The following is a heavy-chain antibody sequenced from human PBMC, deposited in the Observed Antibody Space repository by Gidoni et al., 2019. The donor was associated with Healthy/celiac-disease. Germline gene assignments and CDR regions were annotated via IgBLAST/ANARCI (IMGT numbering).Heavy chain of an antibody. V-gene: IGHV1-69*01. Sequence: QVQLVQSGAEVKKPGSSVKVSCKASGGTFSSYAISGVRQAPGKGLEWMGGIIPIFGTANYAQKFQGRVTITADESTSTAYMELSSLRSEDTAVYYCAGDFVTGTTWGYYYYYYGMDVWGQGTTVTVSS. D-gene: IGHD1-7*01. CDR1: GGTFSSYA. CDR3: AGDFVTGTTWGYYYYYYGMDV. J-gene: IGHJ6*02. CDR2: IIPIFGTA.